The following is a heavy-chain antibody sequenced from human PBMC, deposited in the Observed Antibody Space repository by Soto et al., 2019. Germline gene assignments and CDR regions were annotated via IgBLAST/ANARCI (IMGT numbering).Heavy chain of an antibody. Sequence: GGSLRLSCAVSGFTFSSYSMNWVRQAPGKGLEWVSSISSSSSHIYYADSVKGRFTISRDNAKNSLYLQMNSLRAEDTAVYFCAKDPNDYDSSAYYVDYWGRGTLVTVSS. J-gene: IGHJ4*02. V-gene: IGHV3-21*04. CDR2: ISSSSSHI. CDR1: GFTFSSYS. D-gene: IGHD3-22*01. CDR3: AKDPNDYDSSAYYVDY.